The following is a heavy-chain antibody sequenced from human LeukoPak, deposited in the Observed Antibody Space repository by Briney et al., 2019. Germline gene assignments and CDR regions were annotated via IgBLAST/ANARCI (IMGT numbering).Heavy chain of an antibody. CDR3: ARLGYCSGGSCPTSYYNWFDP. CDR2: ISPYNGNT. Sequence: ASVKVSCKASGGTFSSNAISWVRQAPGQGLEWMGWISPYNGNTNYAQKFQGRVTMTTDTSTSTAYMDLRSLRSDDTAMYYCARLGYCSGGSCPTSYYNWFDPWGQGTLVTVSS. V-gene: IGHV1-18*01. J-gene: IGHJ5*02. CDR1: GGTFSSNA. D-gene: IGHD2-15*01.